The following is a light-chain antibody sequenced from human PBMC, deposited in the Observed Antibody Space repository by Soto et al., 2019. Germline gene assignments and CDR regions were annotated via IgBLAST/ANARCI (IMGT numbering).Light chain of an antibody. J-gene: IGKJ5*01. CDR1: QVISSC. CDR3: QQLNSFPIT. Sequence: DIQLTQAPSFLSASAGDRVTITCRASQVISSCLAWYQQKPGRAPKLLIYAASTLQSGVPSRFSGSGSGTEFTLTITSLQPEDFATYYCQQLNSFPITFGQGTRLAIK. V-gene: IGKV1-9*01. CDR2: AAS.